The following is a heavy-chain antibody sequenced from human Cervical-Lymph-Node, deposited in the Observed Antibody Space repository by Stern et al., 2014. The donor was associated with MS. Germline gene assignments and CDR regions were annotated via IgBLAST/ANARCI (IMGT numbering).Heavy chain of an antibody. CDR1: GFTLSAYS. J-gene: IGHJ6*02. D-gene: IGHD3-10*01. V-gene: IGHV3-21*01. Sequence: EVQLVESGGGLVKPGGSLRLSCAASGFTLSAYSLNWVRQAPGKGLEWVSSISSSGFSIYYADSVKGRFTISRDNPKNSLYLQMNSLRAEDTAVYYCARDLGIRGIIIRTSAMDVWGQGTTVTVSS. CDR3: ARDLGIRGIIIRTSAMDV. CDR2: ISSSGFSI.